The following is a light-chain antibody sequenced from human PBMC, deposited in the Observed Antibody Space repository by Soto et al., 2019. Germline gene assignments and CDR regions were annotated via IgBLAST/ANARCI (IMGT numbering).Light chain of an antibody. CDR3: QQRSNWPPT. Sequence: EIVLTQSPATPFLSPGEKATLPCRASQSVSSYLAWYQQKPGQAPRLLIYDASNRATGIPARFSGSGSGTDFTLTISSLEPEDFAVYYCQQRSNWPPTFGQGTRLEIK. V-gene: IGKV3-11*01. J-gene: IGKJ5*01. CDR1: QSVSSY. CDR2: DAS.